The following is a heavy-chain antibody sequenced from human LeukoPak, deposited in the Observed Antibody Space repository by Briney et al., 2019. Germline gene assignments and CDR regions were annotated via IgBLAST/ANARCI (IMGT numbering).Heavy chain of an antibody. CDR1: GFTFSNAW. V-gene: IGHV3-15*01. CDR3: TRSSYTNSWFFY. CDR2: IKSRADGGTI. J-gene: IGHJ4*02. D-gene: IGHD2-8*01. Sequence: GGSLRLSCVASGFTFSNAWMSWVRQAPGKGLEWVGRIKSRADGGTIDYAAPVKGRFTMSRDDSKNILYLQMNSLKAEDTGVYYCTRSSYTNSWFFYWGQGSLVTVSS.